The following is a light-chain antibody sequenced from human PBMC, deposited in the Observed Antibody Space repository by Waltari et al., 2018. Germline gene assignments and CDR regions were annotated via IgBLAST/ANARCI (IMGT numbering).Light chain of an antibody. CDR3: QQHDTSRT. CDR1: QSVSSSY. J-gene: IGKJ1*01. V-gene: IGKV3-20*01. Sequence: EIVLTQSPGTLSLSPGERATLSCRASQSVSSSYLAWYQHKPGQAPRLLIYRASTRATGIPDRFSGSGSGTDFTLTISRLEPKDFAVYYCQQHDTSRTFGQGTKVEIK. CDR2: RAS.